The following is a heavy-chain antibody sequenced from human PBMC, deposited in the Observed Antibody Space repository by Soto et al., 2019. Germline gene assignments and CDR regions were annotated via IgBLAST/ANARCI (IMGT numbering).Heavy chain of an antibody. CDR3: ARDGGDVLRFLERVRYGMDV. D-gene: IGHD3-3*01. V-gene: IGHV1-2*04. J-gene: IGHJ6*02. CDR1: GYTFTGYY. CDR2: INPNSGGT. Sequence: QVQLVQSGAEVKKPGASVKVSCKASGYTFTGYYMHWVRQAPGQGLEWMGWINPNSGGTNYAQKFQGWVTMTRDTSISTAYMELSRRRSDDTAVYYCARDGGDVLRFLERVRYGMDVWGQGTTVTVSS.